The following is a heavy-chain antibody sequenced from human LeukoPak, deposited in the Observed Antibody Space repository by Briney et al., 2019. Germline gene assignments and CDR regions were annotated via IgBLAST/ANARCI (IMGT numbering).Heavy chain of an antibody. J-gene: IGHJ4*02. Sequence: ASVKVSCKASGYTFTSYYMHWVRQAPGQGLEWMGIINPSGGSTSYAQKFQGRVTMTRDTSTSTDYMELSSLRSEDTAVYYCAREDRQKRIWGIAARPRYFDYWGQGTLVTVSS. CDR2: INPSGGST. D-gene: IGHD6-6*01. V-gene: IGHV1-46*01. CDR1: GYTFTSYY. CDR3: AREDRQKRIWGIAARPRYFDY.